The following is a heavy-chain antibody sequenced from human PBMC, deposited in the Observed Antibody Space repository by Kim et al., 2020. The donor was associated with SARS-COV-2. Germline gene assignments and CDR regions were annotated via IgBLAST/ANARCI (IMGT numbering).Heavy chain of an antibody. CDR2: IYYSGST. J-gene: IGHJ3*02. D-gene: IGHD3-3*01. V-gene: IGHV4-39*01. CDR1: GGSISSSSYY. Sequence: SETLSLTCTVSGGSISSSSYYWGWIRQPPGKGLEWIGSIYYSGSTYYNPSLKSRVTISVDTSKNQFSLKLSSVTAADTAVYYCASIIRHAYDFWSGYYTGMHDAFDIWGQGTMVTVSS. CDR3: ASIIRHAYDFWSGYYTGMHDAFDI.